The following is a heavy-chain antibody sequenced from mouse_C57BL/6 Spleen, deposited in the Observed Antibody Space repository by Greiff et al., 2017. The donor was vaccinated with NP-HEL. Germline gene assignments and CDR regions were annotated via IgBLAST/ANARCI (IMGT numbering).Heavy chain of an antibody. Sequence: VQLQQSGAELVKPGASVKLSCKASGYTFTEYTIHWVQQRSGQGLEWIGWFYPGSGSIKYNEKFKAKATLTADKSSSTVDMELSRVTSEDSAVYFCARHPQTAQATCIAYWGQGTLVTVSA. CDR2: FYPGSGSI. D-gene: IGHD3-2*02. V-gene: IGHV1-62-2*01. J-gene: IGHJ3*01. CDR1: GYTFTEYT. CDR3: ARHPQTAQATCIAY.